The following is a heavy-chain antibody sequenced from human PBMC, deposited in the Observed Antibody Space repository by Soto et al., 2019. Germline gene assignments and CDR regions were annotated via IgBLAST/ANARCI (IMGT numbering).Heavy chain of an antibody. V-gene: IGHV3-23*01. CDR3: ALLTAVAGTNYYYGMDV. J-gene: IGHJ6*02. D-gene: IGHD6-19*01. Sequence: GGSLRLSCAASGFTFSSYAMSWVRQAPGKGLEWVSAISGSGGSTYYADSVKGRFTISRDNSKNTLYLQMNSLRAEDTAVYYCALLTAVAGTNYYYGMDVWGQGTTVTVSS. CDR2: ISGSGGST. CDR1: GFTFSSYA.